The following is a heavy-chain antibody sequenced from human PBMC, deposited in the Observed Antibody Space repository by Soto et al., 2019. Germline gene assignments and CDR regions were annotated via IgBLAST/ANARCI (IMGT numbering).Heavy chain of an antibody. CDR2: ISSSSSYI. Sequence: EVQLVESGGGLVKPGGSLRLSCAASGFTFSSYSMNWVRQAPGKGLEWVSSISSSSSYIYYADSVKGRFTISRDNAKNSLYLQMNSLRAEDTAVYYCARDLTVWEQQLVPNYYYGMDVWGQGTTVTVSS. CDR1: GFTFSSYS. J-gene: IGHJ6*02. CDR3: ARDLTVWEQQLVPNYYYGMDV. D-gene: IGHD6-13*01. V-gene: IGHV3-21*04.